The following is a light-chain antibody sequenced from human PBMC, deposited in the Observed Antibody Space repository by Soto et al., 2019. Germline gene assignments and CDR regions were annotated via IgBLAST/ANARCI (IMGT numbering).Light chain of an antibody. Sequence: DIVLTQSPATLSLSPGERATLSCSASQSVSSYLAWYQQKPGQAPRLLIYDASNRATGIPARFSGSGSGTDFTLTISSLEPEDFAVYYCHQRSSWPPITFGQGTRLEIK. V-gene: IGKV3-11*01. CDR2: DAS. CDR3: HQRSSWPPIT. J-gene: IGKJ5*01. CDR1: QSVSSY.